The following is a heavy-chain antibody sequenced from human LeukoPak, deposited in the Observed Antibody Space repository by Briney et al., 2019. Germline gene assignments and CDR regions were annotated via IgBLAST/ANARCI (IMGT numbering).Heavy chain of an antibody. CDR1: GFTVSNNY. Sequence: GGSLRLSCAASGFTVSNNYMSWVRQAPGKGLEWVSIIYSGGITNYADSVKGRFLISRDNSQNTLFLQMNKLRAEDTAVYYCARDRRYSYGTPEDYYYYYMDVWGRGTTVTISS. V-gene: IGHV3-66*01. CDR3: ARDRRYSYGTPEDYYYYYMDV. J-gene: IGHJ6*03. CDR2: IYSGGIT. D-gene: IGHD5-18*01.